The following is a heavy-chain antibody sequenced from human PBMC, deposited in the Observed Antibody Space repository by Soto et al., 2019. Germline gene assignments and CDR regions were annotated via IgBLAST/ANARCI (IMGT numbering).Heavy chain of an antibody. V-gene: IGHV1-24*01. CDR1: GYTLTELS. CDR3: ARVEWSNYYYGMDV. Sequence: ASLKVSCKVSGYTLTELSMHWVRQAPGKGLEWMGGFDPEDGETIYAQKFQGRVTMTEDTSTDTAYMELSSLRSEDTAVYYCARVEWSNYYYGMDVWGQGTTVTVSS. CDR2: FDPEDGET. D-gene: IGHD3-3*01. J-gene: IGHJ6*02.